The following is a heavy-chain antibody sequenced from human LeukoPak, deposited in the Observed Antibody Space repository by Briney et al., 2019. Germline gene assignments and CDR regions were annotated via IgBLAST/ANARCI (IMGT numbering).Heavy chain of an antibody. Sequence: SVKVSCKASGGTFSSYAISWVRQAPGQGLEWMGRIIPIFGTANYAQKFQGRVTIATDESTSTAYMELSSLRSEDTAVYYCAREGRGRAFDIWGQGTMVTVSS. D-gene: IGHD3-10*01. J-gene: IGHJ3*02. CDR2: IIPIFGTA. CDR3: AREGRGRAFDI. CDR1: GGTFSSYA. V-gene: IGHV1-69*05.